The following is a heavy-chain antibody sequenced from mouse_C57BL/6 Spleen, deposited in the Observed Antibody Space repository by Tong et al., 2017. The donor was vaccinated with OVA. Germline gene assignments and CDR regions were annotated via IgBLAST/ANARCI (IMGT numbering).Heavy chain of an antibody. CDR3: ARHEDPSYGNYPFFDY. J-gene: IGHJ2*01. V-gene: IGHV1-62-2*01. Sequence: VQLQESGAELVKPGASVKLSCKASGYTFTEYTIHWVKQRSGQGLEWIGWFYPGSGSIKYNEKFKDKATLTADKSSSTVYMELSRLTSEDSAVYFCARHEDPSYGNYPFFDYWGQGTTLTVSS. CDR2: FYPGSGSI. D-gene: IGHD2-10*01. CDR1: GYTFTEYT.